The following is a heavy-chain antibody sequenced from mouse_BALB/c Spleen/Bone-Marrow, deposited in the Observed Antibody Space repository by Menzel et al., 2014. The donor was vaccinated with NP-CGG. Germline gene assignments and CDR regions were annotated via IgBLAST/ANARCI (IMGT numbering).Heavy chain of an antibody. Sequence: EVMLVESGGGLVQPGGFLRLSCATSGFTFTDHYMSWVRQPPGKALEWLGFIRNKANGYTTEYSASVKGRFTISRDNSQSIVYLQMNTLGAEDSATYYCARDYLYYFDYWGQGTTLTVS. CDR3: ARDYLYYFDY. CDR1: GFTFTDHY. CDR2: IRNKANGYTT. D-gene: IGHD2-1*01. J-gene: IGHJ2*01. V-gene: IGHV7-3*02.